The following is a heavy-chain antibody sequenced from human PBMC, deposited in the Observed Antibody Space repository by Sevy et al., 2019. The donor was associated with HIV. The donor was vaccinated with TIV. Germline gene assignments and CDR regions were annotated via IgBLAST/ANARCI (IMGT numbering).Heavy chain of an antibody. CDR1: GGSISAYY. D-gene: IGHD5-12*01. Sequence: SETLSLTCTVFGGSISAYYWSWIRQPPGKGLEYIGYIYYTGSTNYNPSLKSRVTISVDTSKNQFSLRLTSVTAADTAIYYCARATPVRSGDDSLNWFDPWGQGTLVTVSS. CDR2: IYYTGST. CDR3: ARATPVRSGDDSLNWFDP. J-gene: IGHJ5*02. V-gene: IGHV4-59*01.